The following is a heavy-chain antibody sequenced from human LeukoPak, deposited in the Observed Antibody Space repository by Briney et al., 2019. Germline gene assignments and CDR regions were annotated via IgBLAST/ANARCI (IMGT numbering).Heavy chain of an antibody. D-gene: IGHD1-26*01. CDR3: ARGAGSYSYAFDI. CDR1: GFTFSSYS. CDR2: ISSSSSYI. V-gene: IGHV3-21*04. J-gene: IGHJ3*02. Sequence: GGSLRLSCAASGFTFSSYSMNWVRQAPGKGLEWVSSISSSSSYIYYADSVKGRFTISRDNAKNSLYLQMNSLRAEDTALYYCARGAGSYSYAFDIWGQGTMVTVSS.